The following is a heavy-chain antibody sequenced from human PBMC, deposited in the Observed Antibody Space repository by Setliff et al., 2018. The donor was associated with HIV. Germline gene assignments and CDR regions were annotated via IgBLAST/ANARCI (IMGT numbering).Heavy chain of an antibody. Sequence: SETLSLTCTVSGGSISSDAYYWGWIRQPPGKGLEWIGTIYHNGNTIYNPSLNSRVTISVDTSKRQFSLRLRSLTAADTAVYYCVRWVGTSGWFDPWGQGTLVTVSS. CDR1: GGSISSDAYY. D-gene: IGHD1-26*01. CDR2: IYHNGNT. J-gene: IGHJ5*02. CDR3: VRWVGTSGWFDP. V-gene: IGHV4-39*01.